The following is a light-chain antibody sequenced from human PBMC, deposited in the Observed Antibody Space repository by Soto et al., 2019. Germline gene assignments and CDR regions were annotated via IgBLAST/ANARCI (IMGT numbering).Light chain of an antibody. CDR3: GTWDSSLSGV. CDR1: SSNIGNNY. V-gene: IGLV1-51*01. CDR2: DNN. J-gene: IGLJ2*01. Sequence: QSALTQPPSVSAAPGQKVTISCSGSSSNIGNNYVSWYQQLPGTAPKLLIYDNNKRPSGIPDRFSGSKSGTSATLGITGLQTGDEADYYCGTWDSSLSGVFGGGTKATVL.